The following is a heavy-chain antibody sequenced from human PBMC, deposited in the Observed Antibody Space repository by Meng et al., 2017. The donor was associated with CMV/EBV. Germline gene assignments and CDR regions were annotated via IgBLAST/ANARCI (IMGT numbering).Heavy chain of an antibody. J-gene: IGHJ4*02. CDR3: ARGQRWLQLIDY. V-gene: IGHV4-34*01. CDR1: GGSFSGYY. D-gene: IGHD5-24*01. CDR2: INHSGST. Sequence: TCAVYGGSFSGYYWSWIRQPPGKGLEWIGEINHSGSTNYNPSLKSRVTISVDTSKNQFSLKLSSVTAADTAVYYCARGQRWLQLIDYWGQGTLVTVSS.